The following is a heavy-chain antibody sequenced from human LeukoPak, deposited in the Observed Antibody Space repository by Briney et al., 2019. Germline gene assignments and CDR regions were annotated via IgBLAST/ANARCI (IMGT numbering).Heavy chain of an antibody. V-gene: IGHV3-74*01. CDR3: SRAGGNYRGAFYYYSMDV. J-gene: IGHJ6*03. Sequence: PGGSLRLSCAASGFTFSSYWMHWVRQAPGKGLVWVSLMNGDGSSTSYADSVKGRFPISRDNAKKTLYLQMNSLRAEDTALYYCSRAGGNYRGAFYYYSMDVWGKGTTVTVSS. CDR2: MNGDGSST. CDR1: GFTFSSYW. D-gene: IGHD1-26*01.